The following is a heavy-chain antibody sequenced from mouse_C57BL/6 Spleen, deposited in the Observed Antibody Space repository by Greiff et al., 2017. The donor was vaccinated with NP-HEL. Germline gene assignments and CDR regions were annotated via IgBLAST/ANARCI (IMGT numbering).Heavy chain of an antibody. CDR1: GFTFSDYG. J-gene: IGHJ4*01. D-gene: IGHD4-1*01. Sequence: EVKVVESGGGLVKPGGSLKLSCAASGFTFSDYGMHWVRQAPEKGLEWVAYISSGNSNIHYADTVKGRFTISRDNAKNTLFLQMTSLRSEDTALYYCAKAGTRAMDYWGQGTSVTVSS. V-gene: IGHV5-17*01. CDR3: AKAGTRAMDY. CDR2: ISSGNSNI.